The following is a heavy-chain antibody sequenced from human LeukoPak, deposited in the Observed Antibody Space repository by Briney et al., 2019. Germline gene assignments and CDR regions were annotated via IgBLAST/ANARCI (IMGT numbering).Heavy chain of an antibody. Sequence: PGESLRLSCAASGFTFTTYWMSWVRQAPGKGLEWVANIKQDGTEKYYVDSVKGRFTISRDNAKNSLNLQMNSLRVEDTAVYYCARVAKYYYGSETYYFFEHWGQGTPVTASS. CDR1: GFTFTTYW. CDR3: ARVAKYYYGSETYYFFEH. CDR2: IKQDGTEK. D-gene: IGHD3-10*01. J-gene: IGHJ4*02. V-gene: IGHV3-7*01.